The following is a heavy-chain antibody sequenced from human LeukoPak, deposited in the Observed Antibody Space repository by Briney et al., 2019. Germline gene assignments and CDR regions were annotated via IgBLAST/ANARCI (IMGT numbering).Heavy chain of an antibody. J-gene: IGHJ5*02. CDR3: ARDAPTTVTTPDWFDP. V-gene: IGHV3-48*01. D-gene: IGHD4-17*01. Sequence: GGSLRLSCAASGFTFSIYGMGWVCQAPGKGLEWVSYISSSSSAIYYADSVKGRFTISRDNAKNSLYLQMNSLRAEDTAVYYCARDAPTTVTTPDWFDPWGQGTLVTVSS. CDR1: GFTFSIYG. CDR2: ISSSSSAI.